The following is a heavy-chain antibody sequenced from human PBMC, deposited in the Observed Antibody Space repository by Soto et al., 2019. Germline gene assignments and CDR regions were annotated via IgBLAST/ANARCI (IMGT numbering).Heavy chain of an antibody. D-gene: IGHD6-19*01. Sequence: SVKVSCKASGGTFSSYAISWVRQAPGQGLEWMGGIIPIFGTANYAQKFQGRVTITADESTSTAYMELSSLRSEDTAVYYCASELPGYRSGRYAYWGQGNLVTVSS. J-gene: IGHJ4*02. V-gene: IGHV1-69*13. CDR1: GGTFSSYA. CDR2: IIPIFGTA. CDR3: ASELPGYRSGRYAY.